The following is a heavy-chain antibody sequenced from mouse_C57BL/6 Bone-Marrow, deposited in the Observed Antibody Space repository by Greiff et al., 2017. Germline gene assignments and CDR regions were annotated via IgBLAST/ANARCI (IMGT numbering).Heavy chain of an antibody. CDR1: GYTFTSYW. CDR3: ARGDSNYPDY. J-gene: IGHJ2*01. CDR2: IFPGSGST. D-gene: IGHD2-5*01. V-gene: IGHV1-55*01. Sequence: QVQLQQPGAELVKPGASVKMSCKASGYTFTSYWLTWVKQRPGQGLEWIGDIFPGSGSTNYNEKFKSKATLTVDTSSSTAYMQHSSLTSEDSAVYYCARGDSNYPDYWGQGTTLTVSS.